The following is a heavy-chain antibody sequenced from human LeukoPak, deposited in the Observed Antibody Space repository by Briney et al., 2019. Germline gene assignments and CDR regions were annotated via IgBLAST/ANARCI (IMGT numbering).Heavy chain of an antibody. J-gene: IGHJ3*02. V-gene: IGHV4-34*01. CDR2: INHSGST. D-gene: IGHD3-3*01. CDR1: GGSFSGYY. Sequence: SETLSLTCAVYGGSFSGYYWSRIRQPPGKGLEWIGEINHSGSTNYNPSLKSRVTISVDTSKNQFSLKLSSVTAADTAVYYCARDSGHDFWSGLDALDIWGQGTMVTVSS. CDR3: ARDSGHDFWSGLDALDI.